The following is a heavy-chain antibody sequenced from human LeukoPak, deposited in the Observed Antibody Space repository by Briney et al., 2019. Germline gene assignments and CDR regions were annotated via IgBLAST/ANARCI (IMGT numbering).Heavy chain of an antibody. J-gene: IGHJ6*03. CDR2: IWYDGSNK. V-gene: IGHV3-33*06. CDR1: GFTFSSYC. D-gene: IGHD4-17*01. CDR3: AKEPHGYGDYYYYYMDV. Sequence: GGSLRLSCAASGFTFSSYCMHGVRQAPGKGLEWVAVIWYDGSNKYYADSVKGRFTISRDNSKNTLYLQMNSLRAEDTAVYYCAKEPHGYGDYYYYYMDVWGKGTTVTVSS.